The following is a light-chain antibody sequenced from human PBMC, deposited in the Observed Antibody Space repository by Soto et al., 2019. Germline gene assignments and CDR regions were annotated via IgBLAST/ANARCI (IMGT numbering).Light chain of an antibody. J-gene: IGLJ1*01. CDR1: SSNIGNNY. Sequence: QSVLTQPPSVSAAPGQKVTISCSGSSSNIGNNYVSWYQQLPGTAPKLLIYDNNKRPSGIPDQFSGSKSGTSATLGITGLQTRDEADYACGTWDRSLSAGYVFGNGTKVTVL. CDR2: DNN. V-gene: IGLV1-51*01. CDR3: GTWDRSLSAGYV.